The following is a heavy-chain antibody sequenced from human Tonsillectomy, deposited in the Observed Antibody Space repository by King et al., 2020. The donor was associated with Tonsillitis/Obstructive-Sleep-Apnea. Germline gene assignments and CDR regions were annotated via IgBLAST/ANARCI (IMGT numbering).Heavy chain of an antibody. D-gene: IGHD2-2*01. CDR1: GYTFTSYA. CDR3: ARDGVGDCSSTSCYVGYYYYYYMDV. J-gene: IGHJ6*03. Sequence: QLVQSGSELKKPGASVKVSCKASGYTFTSYAMNWVRQAPGQGLEWMGWINTNTGNPTYAQGFTGRFVFSFDTSVSTAYLQISSLKAEDTAVYYCARDGVGDCSSTSCYVGYYYYYYMDVWGKGTTVTVSS. V-gene: IGHV7-4-1*02. CDR2: INTNTGNP.